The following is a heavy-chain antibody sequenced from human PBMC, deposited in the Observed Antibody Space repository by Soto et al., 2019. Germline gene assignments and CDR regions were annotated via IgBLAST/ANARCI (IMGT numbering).Heavy chain of an antibody. Sequence: EVQLVESGGGLVQPGRSLRLSCAASGFTFDDYAMHWVRQAPGKGLEWVSGISWNSGSIGYADSVKGRFTISRDNAKNSLYLQMNSLRAEDTALYYCAKDRELLLSFYFDYWGQGTLVSVSS. CDR2: ISWNSGSI. CDR1: GFTFDDYA. V-gene: IGHV3-9*01. J-gene: IGHJ4*02. D-gene: IGHD2-15*01. CDR3: AKDRELLLSFYFDY.